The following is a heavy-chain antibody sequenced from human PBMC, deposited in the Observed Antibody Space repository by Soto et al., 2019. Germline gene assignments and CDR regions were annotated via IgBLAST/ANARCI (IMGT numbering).Heavy chain of an antibody. V-gene: IGHV1-69*02. CDR2: IIPILGIA. CDR3: ARAYGSGSYYYFDY. Sequence: SVKVSCKASGGTFSSYTISWVRQAPGQGLEWMGRIIPILGIANYAQKFQGRVTITADKSTSTAYMELSSLRSEDTAVYYCARAYGSGSYYYFDYWGQGTLVTVSS. CDR1: GGTFSSYT. J-gene: IGHJ4*02. D-gene: IGHD3-10*01.